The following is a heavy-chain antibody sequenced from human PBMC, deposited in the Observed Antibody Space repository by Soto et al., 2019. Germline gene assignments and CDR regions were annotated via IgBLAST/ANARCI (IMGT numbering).Heavy chain of an antibody. D-gene: IGHD3-22*01. J-gene: IGHJ6*02. CDR1: GFTFSSYG. CDR3: ARDQDYYDLYYHGMDV. V-gene: IGHV3-21*02. CDR2: INTFGSNI. Sequence: EVQLVESGGGLVKPGGSLRLSCAASGFTFSSYGMHWVRQAPGKGLEWVSSINTFGSNIYYADSVKGRFTISRDNAESSRYLQMDSLRAEDTGLYYCARDQDYYDLYYHGMDVWGQGTTGTVSS.